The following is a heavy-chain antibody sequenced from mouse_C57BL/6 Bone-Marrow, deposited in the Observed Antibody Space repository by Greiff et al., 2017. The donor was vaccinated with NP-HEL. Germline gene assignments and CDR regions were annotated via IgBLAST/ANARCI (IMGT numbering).Heavy chain of an antibody. CDR1: GYSITSGYY. V-gene: IGHV3-6*01. Sequence: EVQLQQSGPGLVKPSQSLSLTCSVTGYSITSGYYWNWIRQFPGNKLEWMGYISYDGSNNYNPSLKNRISIPRDTSKNQFFLKLNSVTTEDTATYYCARGADSSGSAWFAYWGQGTLVTVSA. J-gene: IGHJ3*01. CDR3: ARGADSSGSAWFAY. CDR2: ISYDGSN. D-gene: IGHD3-2*02.